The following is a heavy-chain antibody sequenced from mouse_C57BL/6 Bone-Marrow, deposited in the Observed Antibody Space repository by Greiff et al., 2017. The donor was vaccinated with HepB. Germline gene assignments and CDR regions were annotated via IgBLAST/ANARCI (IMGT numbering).Heavy chain of an antibody. J-gene: IGHJ2*01. CDR1: GYTFTSYW. Sequence: QVQLQQSGAELVKPGASVKLSCKASGYTFTSYWMHWVKQRPGQGLEWIGMIHPNSGSTNYNEKFKSKATLTVDKSSSTAYMQLSSLTSEDSAVYYCARYDGYFLYYFDYWGQGTTLTVSS. D-gene: IGHD2-3*01. CDR3: ARYDGYFLYYFDY. V-gene: IGHV1-64*01. CDR2: IHPNSGST.